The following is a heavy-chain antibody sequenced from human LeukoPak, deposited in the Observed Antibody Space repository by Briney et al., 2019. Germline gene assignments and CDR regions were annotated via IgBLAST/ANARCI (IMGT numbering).Heavy chain of an antibody. Sequence: KASETLSLTCAVYGGSFSGYYWNWIRQPPGKGLEWIGEINHSGSTNYNPSLKSRVTISVDTSKNQFSLKLSSVTAADTAVYYCARVHRGYEAFDIWGQGTMVTVSS. V-gene: IGHV4-34*01. CDR3: ARVHRGYEAFDI. CDR1: GGSFSGYY. D-gene: IGHD3-10*01. J-gene: IGHJ3*02. CDR2: INHSGST.